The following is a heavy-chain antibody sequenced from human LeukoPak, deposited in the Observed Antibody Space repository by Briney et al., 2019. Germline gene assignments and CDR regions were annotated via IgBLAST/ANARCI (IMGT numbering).Heavy chain of an antibody. CDR2: INPNTGNP. J-gene: IGHJ5*02. V-gene: IGHV7-4-1*02. CDR3: ARVWGSGSYYNWFHP. D-gene: IGHD3-10*01. CDR1: GYTFNRNA. Sequence: ASVKVSCKASGYTFNRNAINWVRQAPGQGLEWMGWINPNTGNPTYAQGFTGRFVFSLDTSVTTTYLQISGIKAEDTAVYYCARVWGSGSYYNWFHPWGQGTLVTVSS.